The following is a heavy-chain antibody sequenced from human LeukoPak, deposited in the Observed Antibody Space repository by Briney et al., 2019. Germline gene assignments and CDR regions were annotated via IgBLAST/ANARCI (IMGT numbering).Heavy chain of an antibody. J-gene: IGHJ4*02. V-gene: IGHV3-23*01. D-gene: IGHD3-10*01. CDR1: GFTFSSYA. Sequence: GGSLRLSCAASGFTFSSYAMGWVRQAPGKGLEWLSAITGTGGVTYYADSVKGRFTISRDSSKTTLYLQMNSLRAEDTAVYYCAKEVSGSGSYYGGNDYWGQGTLVIVSS. CDR3: AKEVSGSGSYYGGNDY. CDR2: ITGTGGVT.